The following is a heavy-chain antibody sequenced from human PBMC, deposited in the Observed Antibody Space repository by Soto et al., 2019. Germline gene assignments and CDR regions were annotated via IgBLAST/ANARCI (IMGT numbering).Heavy chain of an antibody. CDR3: ARDPRVAVATIQLYYYGMDV. CDR1: GYTFTGYY. J-gene: IGHJ6*02. Sequence: ASVKVSCKASGYTFTGYYMHWVRQAPGQGLEWMGWINPNIGRANYAQKFQGRVTITRDASTSTAYMELSRLRSEDTAVYYCARDPRVAVATIQLYYYGMDVWGQGTTVTVSS. D-gene: IGHD5-12*01. V-gene: IGHV1-2*02. CDR2: INPNIGRA.